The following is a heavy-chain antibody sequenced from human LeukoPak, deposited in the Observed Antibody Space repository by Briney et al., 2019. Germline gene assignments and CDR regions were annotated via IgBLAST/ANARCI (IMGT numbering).Heavy chain of an antibody. D-gene: IGHD5-18*01. CDR2: IYTSGST. CDR1: GCSISSYY. V-gene: IGHV4-4*07. CDR3: ARDPGSYGFPRAFDI. J-gene: IGHJ3*02. Sequence: SEALSLTCAVSGCSISSYYWSWIRQPAGKGLEWIGHIYTSGSTNYNPSLKSRVTMSVDTSKNQFSLKLSSVTAADTAVYYCARDPGSYGFPRAFDIWGQGTMVAVSS.